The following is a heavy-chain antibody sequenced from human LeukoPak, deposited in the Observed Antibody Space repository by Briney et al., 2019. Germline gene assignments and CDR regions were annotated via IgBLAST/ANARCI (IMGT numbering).Heavy chain of an antibody. CDR1: GYTFTSYD. J-gene: IGHJ4*02. V-gene: IGHV1-8*01. Sequence: ASVKVSCKASGYTFTSYDINWVRQATGQGLEWMGWMNPNSGNTGYAQKFQGRVTMTRNTSIITAYMELSSLRSEDTAVYYRALYYYDSSGYYYYWGQGTLVTVSS. CDR2: MNPNSGNT. D-gene: IGHD3-22*01. CDR3: ALYYYDSSGYYYY.